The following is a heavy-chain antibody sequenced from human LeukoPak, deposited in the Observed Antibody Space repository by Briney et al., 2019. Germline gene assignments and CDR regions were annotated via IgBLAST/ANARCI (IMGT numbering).Heavy chain of an antibody. V-gene: IGHV1-46*01. J-gene: IGHJ3*02. CDR1: GYTFTNYY. CDR3: ARGTGLKAFDI. CDR2: INPSGGST. D-gene: IGHD3-10*01. Sequence: ASVKVSCKASGYTFTNYYMHWVRQAPGQGLEWMGIINPSGGSTIYAQKFQGRVTMTRDTSTSTVYMELSSLRSEDTAVYYCARGTGLKAFDIWGQGTMVTVSS.